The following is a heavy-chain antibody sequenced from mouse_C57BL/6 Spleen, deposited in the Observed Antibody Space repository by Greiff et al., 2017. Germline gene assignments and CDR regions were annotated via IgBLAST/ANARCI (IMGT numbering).Heavy chain of an antibody. CDR2: ISSGSSTI. J-gene: IGHJ2*01. D-gene: IGHD4-1*01. CDR3: ARDWFDY. Sequence: EVNVVESGGGLVKPGGSLKLSCAASGFTFSDYGMHWVRQAPEKGLEWVAYISSGSSTIYYADTVKGRFTLTRDNAKNTLFMQMTSLRSEDTAMCYCARDWFDYWGQGTTLTVSS. V-gene: IGHV5-17*01. CDR1: GFTFSDYG.